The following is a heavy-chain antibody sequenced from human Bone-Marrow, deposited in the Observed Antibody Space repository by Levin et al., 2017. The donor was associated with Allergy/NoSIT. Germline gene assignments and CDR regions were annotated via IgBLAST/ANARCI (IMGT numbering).Heavy chain of an antibody. CDR1: GGAFSGYF. D-gene: IGHD2-2*01. CDR3: ASRFCSSTSCDFDY. V-gene: IGHV4-34*01. CDR2: INHSGTT. Sequence: SETLSLTCAVSGGAFSGYFWTWIRQSPGKGLEWIGEINHSGTTTYNPSLKSRVTLSVDTSNNQFSLKLTSVTAADTAVYYCASRFCSSTSCDFDYWGQGTLGTVSP. J-gene: IGHJ4*02.